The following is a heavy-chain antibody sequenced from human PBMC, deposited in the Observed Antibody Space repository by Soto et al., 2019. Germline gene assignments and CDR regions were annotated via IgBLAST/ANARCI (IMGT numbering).Heavy chain of an antibody. CDR2: ISGRDSTI. V-gene: IGHV3-11*01. CDR3: ASPASRIDY. J-gene: IGHJ4*02. CDR1: GITFSDFH. Sequence: QVQLVESGGGLVKPGGSLRLFCAASGITFSDFHMSWIRQAPGKGLEWVSFISGRDSTIYYADSVKGRFTISRDNAKNSLFLQMNSLTVEDTAVYYCASPASRIDYWGQGALVTVSS.